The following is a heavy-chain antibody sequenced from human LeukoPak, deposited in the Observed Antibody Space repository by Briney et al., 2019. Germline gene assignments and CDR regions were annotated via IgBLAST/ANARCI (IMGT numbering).Heavy chain of an antibody. Sequence: SETLSLTCTVSGGSISSYYWSWIRQPAGQGLEWIGRIYTSGSTNYNPSLKSRVTMSVDTSKNQFSLKLSSVTAADTAVYYCARGLGYSYESNWFDPWGQGTLVTVSS. J-gene: IGHJ5*02. CDR2: IYTSGST. V-gene: IGHV4-4*07. CDR1: GGSISSYY. D-gene: IGHD5-18*01. CDR3: ARGLGYSYESNWFDP.